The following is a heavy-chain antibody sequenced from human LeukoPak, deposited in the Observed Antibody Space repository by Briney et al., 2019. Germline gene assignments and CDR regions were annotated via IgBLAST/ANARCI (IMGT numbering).Heavy chain of an antibody. J-gene: IGHJ4*02. V-gene: IGHV3-30*02. D-gene: IGHD3-22*01. CDR1: GFTFNNYG. CDR2: IRDDGSNK. CDR3: AKDLADYYDSSGSIDY. Sequence: PGGSLRLSCAASGFTFNNYGMHWVRQAPGKGLEWVAFIRDDGSNKKYADSVKGRFIISRDKSKNTLSLQMNSLRAEDTAVFYCAKDLADYYDSSGSIDYWGQGTLVTVSS.